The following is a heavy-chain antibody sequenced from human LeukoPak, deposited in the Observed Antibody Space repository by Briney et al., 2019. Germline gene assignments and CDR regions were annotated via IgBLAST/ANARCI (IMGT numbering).Heavy chain of an antibody. D-gene: IGHD2-15*01. CDR3: AKELGDCSGGSCYPNWFDP. CDR1: GFTFSSYA. Sequence: PGGSLRLSCAASGFTFSSYAMSWVRQAPGKGLEWVSAISGSGGSTYYADSVKGRFTISRDNSKNTLYLQMNSLRAEDTAVYYCAKELGDCSGGSCYPNWFDPWGQGTLVTVSS. V-gene: IGHV3-23*01. CDR2: ISGSGGST. J-gene: IGHJ5*02.